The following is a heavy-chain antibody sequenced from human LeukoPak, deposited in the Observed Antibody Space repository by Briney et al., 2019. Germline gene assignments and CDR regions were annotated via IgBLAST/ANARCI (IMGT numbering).Heavy chain of an antibody. D-gene: IGHD3-3*01. Sequence: SETLSLTCTVSGGSISSYYWSWIRQPPGKGLEWIGYIYHSGSTNYNPSLNSRLTISVDTSKNQFSLKLSSVTAADTAVYYCAREIFTISGDSFAYWGQGTLVTVSS. CDR3: AREIFTISGDSFAY. J-gene: IGHJ4*02. CDR2: IYHSGST. V-gene: IGHV4-59*01. CDR1: GGSISSYY.